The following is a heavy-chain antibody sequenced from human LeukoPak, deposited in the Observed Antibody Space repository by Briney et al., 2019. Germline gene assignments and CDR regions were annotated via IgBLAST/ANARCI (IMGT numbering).Heavy chain of an antibody. Sequence: SETLSLTCTVSGGSISSTTYYWVWIRQHPGKGLDWIGSINYSGSTYYNPSLKSRVTISVDTSKNQFSLKLSSVTAADTAVYYCASLTVVTAIIDPWGQGTLVTVSS. CDR3: ASLTVVTAIIDP. J-gene: IGHJ5*02. V-gene: IGHV4-39*07. D-gene: IGHD2-21*02. CDR1: GGSISSTTYY. CDR2: INYSGST.